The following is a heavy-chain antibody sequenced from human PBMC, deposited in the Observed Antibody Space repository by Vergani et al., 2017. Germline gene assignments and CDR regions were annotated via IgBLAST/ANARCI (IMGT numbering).Heavy chain of an antibody. CDR2: IYPADSDT. CDR3: ARHTTYTDS. V-gene: IGHV5-51*01. CDR1: EYSFGNYW. J-gene: IGHJ4*02. D-gene: IGHD1-1*01. Sequence: EVVLVQSGPEMRKPGELLKISCKGSEYSFGNYWIGWVRQMPGKGLKWMGIIYPADSDTRYSPSFQGQVTISADKSISTAFLQWDSLKASDTALYYCARHTTYTDSWGQGTLVTVSS.